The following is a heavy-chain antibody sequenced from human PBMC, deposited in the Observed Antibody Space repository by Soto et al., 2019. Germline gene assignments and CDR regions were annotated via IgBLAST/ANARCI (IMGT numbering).Heavy chain of an antibody. CDR2: INAGNGNT. J-gene: IGHJ4*02. CDR3: ARVGPPADFDY. V-gene: IGHV1-3*01. Sequence: RQAPQQRLEWMGWINAGNGNTKYSQKFQGRVTITRDTSASTAYMELSSLRSEDTVVYYCARVGPPADFDYWGQGTLVSVSS.